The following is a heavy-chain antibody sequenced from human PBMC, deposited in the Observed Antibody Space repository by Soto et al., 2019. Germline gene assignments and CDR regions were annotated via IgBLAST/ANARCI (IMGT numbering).Heavy chain of an antibody. CDR3: AKDIRVVAAISSDDAFDI. V-gene: IGHV3-23*01. D-gene: IGHD2-15*01. J-gene: IGHJ3*02. CDR1: GFTFSSYA. Sequence: GGSLRLSCPASGFTFSSYAMSWVRQAPGKGLEWVSAISGSGGSTYYADPVKGRFTISRDNSKNTLYLQMNSLRAEDTAVYYCAKDIRVVAAISSDDAFDIWGQGKMVTVS. CDR2: ISGSGGST.